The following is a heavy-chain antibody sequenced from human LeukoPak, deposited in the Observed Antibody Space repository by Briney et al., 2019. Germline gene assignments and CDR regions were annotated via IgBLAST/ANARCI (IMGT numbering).Heavy chain of an antibody. D-gene: IGHD3-3*01. V-gene: IGHV1-18*01. J-gene: IGHJ4*02. CDR2: ISAYNGNT. Sequence: VASVKVSCKASGYTFTSYGISWVRQAPGQGLEWMGWISAYNGNTNYAQKLQGRVTMTTDTSTSTAYMELRSLRSDDTAVYYCARDRYVGPHSATILRFLEWHSNDYWGQGTLVTVSS. CDR1: GYTFTSYG. CDR3: ARDRYVGPHSATILRFLEWHSNDY.